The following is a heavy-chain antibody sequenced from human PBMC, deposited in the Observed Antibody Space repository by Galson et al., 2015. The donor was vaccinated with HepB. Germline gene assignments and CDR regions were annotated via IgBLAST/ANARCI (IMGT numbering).Heavy chain of an antibody. J-gene: IGHJ6*02. CDR1: GYTFTSYD. V-gene: IGHV1-8*01. Sequence: SVKVSCKASGYTFTSYDINWVRQATGQGLEWMGWMNPNSGNTGYAQKFQGRVTMTRNTSISTAYMELSSLRSEDTAVYYCARTYVGVRGDYDYYYGMDVWGQGTTVTVSS. D-gene: IGHD3-10*01. CDR2: MNPNSGNT. CDR3: ARTYVGVRGDYDYYYGMDV.